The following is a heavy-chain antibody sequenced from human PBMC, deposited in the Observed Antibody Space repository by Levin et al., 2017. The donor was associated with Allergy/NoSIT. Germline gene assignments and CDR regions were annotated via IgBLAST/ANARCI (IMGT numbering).Heavy chain of an antibody. J-gene: IGHJ4*02. V-gene: IGHV1-69*13. CDR3: ARVGYFGSGFYPFDY. D-gene: IGHD3-10*01. Sequence: SVKVSCKTSGGTFSSYAINWVRQAPGQGLEWFGGLIPMFGAANYAQNFQGRLAITADDSTRTAYMELRSLRSEDTAVYYCARVGYFGSGFYPFDYWGQGTLVTVSS. CDR2: LIPMFGAA. CDR1: GGTFSSYA.